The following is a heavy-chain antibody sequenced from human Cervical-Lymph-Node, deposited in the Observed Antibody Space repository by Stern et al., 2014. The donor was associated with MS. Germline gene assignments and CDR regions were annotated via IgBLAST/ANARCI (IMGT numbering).Heavy chain of an antibody. CDR2: IRPGGGET. CDR1: GYTFSSYY. V-gene: IGHV1-46*01. Sequence: QDQLVQSGAEVKKPGASVKVSCKASGYTFSSYYIHWVRQAPGQGLEWMGVIRPGGGETTYAQKVQGRLTMTRDTSTSTVYMELSSLRSDDTAVYYCAREEQFDFWSGSKYFYGMDVWGQGTTVTVSS. D-gene: IGHD3-3*01. CDR3: AREEQFDFWSGSKYFYGMDV. J-gene: IGHJ6*02.